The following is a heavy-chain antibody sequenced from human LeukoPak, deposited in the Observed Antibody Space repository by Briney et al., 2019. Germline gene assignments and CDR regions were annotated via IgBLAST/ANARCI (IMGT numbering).Heavy chain of an antibody. Sequence: PGGSLRLSCAASGFTFSSYWMSWVRQAPGRGLEWVSSISSSSSYIYYADSVKGRFTISRDNAKNSLYLQMNSLRAEDTAVYYCARDHRIAAAGLALVPWGQGTLVTVSS. CDR1: GFTFSSYW. D-gene: IGHD6-13*01. CDR3: ARDHRIAAAGLALVP. J-gene: IGHJ5*02. CDR2: ISSSSSYI. V-gene: IGHV3-21*01.